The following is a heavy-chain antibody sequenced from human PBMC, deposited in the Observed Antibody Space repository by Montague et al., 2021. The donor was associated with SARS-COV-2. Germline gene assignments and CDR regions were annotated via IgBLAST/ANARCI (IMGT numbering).Heavy chain of an antibody. J-gene: IGHJ3*02. CDR3: ARVQGITMIVVVIGAFDI. D-gene: IGHD3-22*01. Sequence: SETLSLTCTVSGGSISSSTYYWGWIRQPPGKGLEWIGSIHHSGSTHYNPSLETRVTISVDTSKNQFSLKLSSVTAADTAVYYCARVQGITMIVVVIGAFDIWGQGTMVTVSS. CDR1: GGSISSSTYY. V-gene: IGHV4-39*07. CDR2: IHHSGST.